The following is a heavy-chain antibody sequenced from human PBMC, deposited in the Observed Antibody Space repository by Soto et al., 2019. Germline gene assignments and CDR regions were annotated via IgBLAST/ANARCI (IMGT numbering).Heavy chain of an antibody. CDR3: ARDYYKYYDSSGYYRSPAY. D-gene: IGHD3-22*01. Sequence: GGSLRLSCAASGFTFSSYGMHWVRQAPGKGLEWVAVIWYDGSNKDYADSVKGRFAISRDNSKNTLYLQMNSLRAEDTAVYYCARDYYKYYDSSGYYRSPAYWGQGTLVTVSS. CDR1: GFTFSSYG. J-gene: IGHJ4*02. V-gene: IGHV3-30*19. CDR2: IWYDGSNK.